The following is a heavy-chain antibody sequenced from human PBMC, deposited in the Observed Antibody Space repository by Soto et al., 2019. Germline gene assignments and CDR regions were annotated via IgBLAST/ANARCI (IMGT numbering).Heavy chain of an antibody. CDR1: GGSISSGGYY. CDR2: IYYSGST. J-gene: IGHJ4*02. CDR3: ASGYSYGSYFDY. V-gene: IGHV4-31*03. Sequence: PSETLSLTCTVSGGSISSGGYYWSWIRQHPGKGLEWIGYIYYSGSTYYNPSLKSRVTISVDTSKNQFSLKLSSVTAADTAVYYCASGYSYGSYFDYWGQGALVTVSS. D-gene: IGHD5-18*01.